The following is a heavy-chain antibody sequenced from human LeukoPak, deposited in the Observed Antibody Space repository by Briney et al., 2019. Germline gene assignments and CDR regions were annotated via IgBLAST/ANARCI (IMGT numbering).Heavy chain of an antibody. CDR3: ARFGWVPPAHFDY. D-gene: IGHD2-2*01. CDR1: GLTFSNYW. V-gene: IGHV3-74*01. J-gene: IGHJ4*02. Sequence: GGPLRLSCAASGLTFSNYWMHWVRQAPGKGLVWVAQINTYGSSTGYADSVKGRFTISRDNAKNMMYLQMTSLRAEDTAVYYCARFGWVPPAHFDYWGRGTLVTVSS. CDR2: INTYGSST.